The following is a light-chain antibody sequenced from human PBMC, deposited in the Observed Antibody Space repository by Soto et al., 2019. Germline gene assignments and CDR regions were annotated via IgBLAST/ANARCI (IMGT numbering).Light chain of an antibody. J-gene: IGLJ3*02. V-gene: IGLV2-23*01. CDR2: EDS. CDR1: SSDVESYHL. Sequence: QSVLTQPASVSGSPGQSITISCTGTSSDVESYHLVSWYQHHPGKAPKLMIYEDSKRPSGVSNRFSGSKSGNTASLTISGLQAEDEADYFCCSYAGSSTSWVFGGGTKVTVL. CDR3: CSYAGSSTSWV.